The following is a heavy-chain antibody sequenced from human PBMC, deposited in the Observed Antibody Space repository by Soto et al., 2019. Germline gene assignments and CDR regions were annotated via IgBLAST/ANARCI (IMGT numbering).Heavy chain of an antibody. CDR1: GGSITSSSHY. V-gene: IGHV4-39*01. D-gene: IGHD6-19*01. Sequence: SETLSLTCTVSGGSITSSSHYWGWIRQPPGKGLEWIGSIYHSGSTYYNPSLKSRVSMSVDTSKNQFSLNLSSLTASDTAVYYCASARGLTRIGLDVWGQGTTVTVSS. J-gene: IGHJ6*02. CDR3: ASARGLTRIGLDV. CDR2: IYHSGST.